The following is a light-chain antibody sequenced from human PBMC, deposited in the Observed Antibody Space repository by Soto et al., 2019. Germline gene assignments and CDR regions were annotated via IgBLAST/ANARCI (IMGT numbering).Light chain of an antibody. J-gene: IGKJ1*01. V-gene: IGKV1-5*03. Sequence: DVPMTQSPPTLSASVGGRVTITCRASRSVGTWLAWYQQKPGRAPNLLIYKTSTLKRGVPSRFSGSGSGTEFSLTINDLQPDDFATYYCEQYNEYFRTFGPGTKVEI. CDR1: RSVGTW. CDR2: KTS. CDR3: EQYNEYFRT.